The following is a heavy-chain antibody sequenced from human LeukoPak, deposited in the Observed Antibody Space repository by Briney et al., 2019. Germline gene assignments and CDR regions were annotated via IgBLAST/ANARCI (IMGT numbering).Heavy chain of an antibody. J-gene: IGHJ4*02. D-gene: IGHD4-23*01. Sequence: GGSLRLSCAASGFTFRSYGMYWVRQAPGKGLEWVADIRHDERSKYYADTVKGRFTISRDNSKNTLYLQMNSLRADDTAVYYCAKPMGGNPPSNFDYWGQGTLVTVSS. CDR1: GFTFRSYG. V-gene: IGHV3-30*02. CDR3: AKPMGGNPPSNFDY. CDR2: IRHDERSK.